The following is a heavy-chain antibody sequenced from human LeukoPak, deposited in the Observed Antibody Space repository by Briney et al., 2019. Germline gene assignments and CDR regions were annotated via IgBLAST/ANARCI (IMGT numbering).Heavy chain of an antibody. V-gene: IGHV4-34*01. D-gene: IGHD2-2*01. CDR2: INHSGST. CDR3: ATRYCSSTSCYSPP. CDR1: GGSFSGYY. Sequence: SETLSLTCAVYGGSFSGYYWSWIRQPPGKGLEWIGEINHSGSTNYNPSLKSRVTISVGTSKNQFSLKLSSVTAADTAVYYCATRYCSSTSCYSPPWGQGTLVTVSS. J-gene: IGHJ5*02.